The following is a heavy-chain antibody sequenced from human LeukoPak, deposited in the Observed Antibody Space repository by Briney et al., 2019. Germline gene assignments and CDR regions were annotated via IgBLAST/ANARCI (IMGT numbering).Heavy chain of an antibody. D-gene: IGHD5-18*01. CDR1: GGSISSYY. CDR2: IFNSGST. CDR3: ARHAGGYSYDY. Sequence: PSETLSLTCTVSGGSISSYYWSWIRQPPGKELELIGYIFNSGSTNYNPSLKSRVTISLDTSKNQFSLKLSPVTAADTAVYYCARHAGGYSYDYWGQGTLVTVSS. V-gene: IGHV4-59*08. J-gene: IGHJ4*02.